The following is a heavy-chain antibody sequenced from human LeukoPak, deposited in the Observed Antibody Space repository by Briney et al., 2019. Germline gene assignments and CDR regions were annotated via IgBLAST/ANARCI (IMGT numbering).Heavy chain of an antibody. V-gene: IGHV3-21*01. Sequence: PGGSLRLSCAASGYTFSSYSINWVRQAPGKGLEWVSSISVGSNYIYYADSVRGRFSISRDDDRNSLYLQMDSLRGDDTAVYYCARLRRNSDRSGYYYYYDYWGQGTLVTVSS. CDR3: ARLRRNSDRSGYYYYYDY. J-gene: IGHJ4*02. CDR1: GYTFSSYS. D-gene: IGHD3-22*01. CDR2: ISVGSNYI.